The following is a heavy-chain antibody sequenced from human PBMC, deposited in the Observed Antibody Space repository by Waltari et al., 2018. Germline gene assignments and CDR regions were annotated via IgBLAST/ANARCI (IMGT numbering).Heavy chain of an antibody. CDR1: GFTFSSYG. D-gene: IGHD2-8*01. J-gene: IGHJ4*01. CDR2: ISYDGSNK. V-gene: IGHV3-30*18. Sequence: QVQLVESGGGVVQPGRSLRLSCAASGFTFSSYGMHWVRQAPGKGLEWVAVISYDGSNKYYADSVKGRFTISRDNSKNTLYLQMNSLRAEDTAVYYCAKGDPLLMVYAYFDYW. CDR3: AKGDPLLMVYAYFDY.